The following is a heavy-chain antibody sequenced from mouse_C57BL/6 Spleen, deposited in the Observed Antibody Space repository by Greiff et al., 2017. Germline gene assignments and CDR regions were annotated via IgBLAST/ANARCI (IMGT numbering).Heavy chain of an antibody. V-gene: IGHV1-80*01. CDR1: GYAFSSYW. D-gene: IGHD2-4*01. CDR3: AREGLSTMITTRYFDV. CDR2: IYPGDGDT. Sequence: VQLQQSGAELVKPGASVKISCKASGYAFSSYWMNWVKQRPGKGLEWIGQIYPGDGDTNYNGKFKGKATLTADKSSSTAYMQLSSLTSEDSAVYFGAREGLSTMITTRYFDVWGTGTTVTVSS. J-gene: IGHJ1*03.